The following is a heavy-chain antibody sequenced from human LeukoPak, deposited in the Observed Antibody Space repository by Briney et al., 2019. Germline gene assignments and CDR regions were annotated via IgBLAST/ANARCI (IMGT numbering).Heavy chain of an antibody. J-gene: IGHJ4*02. CDR2: FCSGPICT. Sequence: GGSLRIFCGASGFRFCGYYMSWVRPAPGKGLEWFASFCSGPICTNHEDSVKDRFSIPRDNTKNSLYLQMNSLRAEDTAVYYCAKSPHCSGHSYLLVVDYWGQGVLVTVSS. CDR3: AKSPHCSGHSYLLVVDY. CDR1: GFRFCGYY. D-gene: IGHD2-21*01. V-gene: IGHV3-11*03.